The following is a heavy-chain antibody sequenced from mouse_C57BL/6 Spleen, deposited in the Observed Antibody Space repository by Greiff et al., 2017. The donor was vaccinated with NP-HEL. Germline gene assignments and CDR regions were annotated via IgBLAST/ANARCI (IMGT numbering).Heavy chain of an antibody. Sequence: QVQLQQSGAELVRPGASVKLSCKASGYTFTDYYINWVKQRPGQGLEWIARIYPGSGNTYYNEKFKGKATLTAEKSSSTAYMQLSSLTSEDSAVYFCAKDYGSNYAMDYWGQGTSVTVSS. CDR1: GYTFTDYY. V-gene: IGHV1-76*01. CDR2: IYPGSGNT. D-gene: IGHD1-1*01. J-gene: IGHJ4*01. CDR3: AKDYGSNYAMDY.